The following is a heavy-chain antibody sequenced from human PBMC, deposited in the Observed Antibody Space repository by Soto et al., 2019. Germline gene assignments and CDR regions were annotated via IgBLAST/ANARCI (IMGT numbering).Heavy chain of an antibody. Sequence: EVQLVESGGGLVQPGGSLRLSCAASGFTFNSYSMNWVRQAPGKGLEWVSYISSSSSTIYYADSVKGRFTISRDNAKNSMYLEMDSLGDEGTAVYYCAGAGYYGSGILLWGQGTLVTVSS. CDR1: GFTFNSYS. CDR2: ISSSSSTI. D-gene: IGHD3-10*01. V-gene: IGHV3-48*02. J-gene: IGHJ4*02. CDR3: AGAGYYGSGILL.